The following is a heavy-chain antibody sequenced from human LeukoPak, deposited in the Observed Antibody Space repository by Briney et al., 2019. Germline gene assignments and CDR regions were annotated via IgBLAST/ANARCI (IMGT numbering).Heavy chain of an antibody. CDR1: GYTFTSYY. D-gene: IGHD4-17*01. CDR2: INPSGGST. V-gene: IGHV1-46*01. CDR3: ARVASPNYGDYLLIDY. Sequence: ASVKVSCKASGYTFTSYYMHWVRQAPGQGLEWMGIINPSGGSTSYAQKFQGRVTMTRDTSTSTVYMELSSLRSEDTAVYYCARVASPNYGDYLLIDYWGQGTLVTVSS. J-gene: IGHJ4*02.